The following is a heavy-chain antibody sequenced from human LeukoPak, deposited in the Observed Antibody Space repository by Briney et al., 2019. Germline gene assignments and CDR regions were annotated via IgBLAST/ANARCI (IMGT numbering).Heavy chain of an antibody. V-gene: IGHV3-33*01. CDR1: GFTFSSYG. Sequence: GRSLRLSCAASGFTFSSYGMHWVRQAPGKGLERVAVIWYDGSNKYYADSVKGRFTISRDNSRNSLYLQMNSLRAEDTAVYYCASLPGGKTAALEFDLRGRGTLVTVSS. J-gene: IGHJ2*01. CDR2: IWYDGSNK. D-gene: IGHD6-13*01. CDR3: ASLPGGKTAALEFDL.